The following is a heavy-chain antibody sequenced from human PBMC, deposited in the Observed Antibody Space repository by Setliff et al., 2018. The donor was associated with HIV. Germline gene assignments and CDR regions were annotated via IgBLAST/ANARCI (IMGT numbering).Heavy chain of an antibody. CDR3: ARDRYAGEIDY. D-gene: IGHD3-10*01. CDR1: GGSINSGHYY. J-gene: IGHJ4*02. V-gene: IGHV4-31*03. CDR2: IYYTWST. Sequence: SETLSLTCSVSGGSINSGHYYWSWIRHHPGKGLEWIGYIYYTWSTYFNPSLKSRLTLSIDTSKNQFSLKLSSVTAADTAVYYCARDRYAGEIDYWGQGTLVTVSS.